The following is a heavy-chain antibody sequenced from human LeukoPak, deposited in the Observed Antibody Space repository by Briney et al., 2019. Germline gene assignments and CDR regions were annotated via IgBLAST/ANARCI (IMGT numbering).Heavy chain of an antibody. J-gene: IGHJ4*02. CDR2: ISGSGGST. CDR1: GFTFSSYA. V-gene: IGHV3-23*01. CDR3: AREDIVASYFDY. Sequence: GGSLRLSCAASGFTFSSYAMSWVRQAPGKGLEWVSAISGSGGSTYYADSVKGRFTISRDNADNSLYLQINSLRAEDTAVYYCAREDIVASYFDYWGQGTLVTVSS. D-gene: IGHD5-12*01.